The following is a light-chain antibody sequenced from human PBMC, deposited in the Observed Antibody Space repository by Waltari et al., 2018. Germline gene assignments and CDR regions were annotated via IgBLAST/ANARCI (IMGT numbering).Light chain of an antibody. CDR3: LQRSLWPWT. CDR2: DAS. CDR1: QTVSTY. Sequence: IVLTQSPATLSLSPGERATLSCRASQTVSTYLAWFQPKPGQAPRLLIYDASNRAPGIPARFSGSGSGTAFSLTISSLEPEDFAVYYCLQRSLWPWTFGQGTKVAVK. J-gene: IGKJ1*01. V-gene: IGKV3-11*01.